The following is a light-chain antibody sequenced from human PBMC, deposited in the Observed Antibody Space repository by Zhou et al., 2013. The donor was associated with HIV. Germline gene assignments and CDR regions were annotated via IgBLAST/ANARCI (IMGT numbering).Light chain of an antibody. CDR2: GAS. V-gene: IGKV3-20*01. CDR1: QSVSSRY. CDR3: HQYDSSSYT. J-gene: IGKJ2*01. Sequence: EIVLTQSPGTLSLSPGERATLSCRASQSVSSRYLGWYQQKPGQAPRLLIYGASSRATGIPDRFSGSGSGTDFTLTISRLEPEDFAVYYCHQYDSSSYTFGQGTKLEI.